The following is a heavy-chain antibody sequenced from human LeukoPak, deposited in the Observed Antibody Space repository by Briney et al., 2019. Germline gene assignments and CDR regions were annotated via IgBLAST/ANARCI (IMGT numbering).Heavy chain of an antibody. J-gene: IGHJ4*02. CDR2: INPNSGGT. D-gene: IGHD1-26*01. V-gene: IGHV1-2*02. Sequence: ASVKVSCKASGYTLIGYYMHWVRQAPGQGLEWMGWINPNSGGTNYAQKFQGRVTMTRDTSISTAYMELSRLRFDDTAVYYCARHFAGTFDYWGQGTLVTVSS. CDR1: GYTLIGYY. CDR3: ARHFAGTFDY.